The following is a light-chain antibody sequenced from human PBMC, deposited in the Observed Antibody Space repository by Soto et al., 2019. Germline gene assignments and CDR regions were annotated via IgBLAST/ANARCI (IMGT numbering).Light chain of an antibody. CDR2: QAS. V-gene: IGKV1-5*03. CDR1: QTISSW. Sequence: DIQMTPSPSTLSASVVDRVTITCRASQTISSWLAWYQQKPGKAPKVLIYQASTLENGVPSRFSGSGSGTEFTLSISSLQPDDFATYYCQQYHSDSWTFGQGTKVDI. J-gene: IGKJ1*01. CDR3: QQYHSDSWT.